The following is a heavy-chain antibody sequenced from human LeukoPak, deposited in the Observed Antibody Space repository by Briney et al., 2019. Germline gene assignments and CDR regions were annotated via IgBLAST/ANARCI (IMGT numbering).Heavy chain of an antibody. CDR3: ARETSQKGAHYMDV. CDR2: IYYSGYT. J-gene: IGHJ6*03. V-gene: IGHV4-59*01. Sequence: PSETLSLTCTVSGGSISSYYWSWIRQPPGKGLKWIGNIYYSGYTTYSPSLRSRVAISVDTSKNQFSLKLSSVTAADTAVYYCARETSQKGAHYMDVWGKGTTITISS. CDR1: GGSISSYY. D-gene: IGHD3-16*01.